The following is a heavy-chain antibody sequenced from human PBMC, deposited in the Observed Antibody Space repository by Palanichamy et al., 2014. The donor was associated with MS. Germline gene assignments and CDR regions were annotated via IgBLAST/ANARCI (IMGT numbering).Heavy chain of an antibody. V-gene: IGHV3-48*03. CDR1: GFTFSSYD. D-gene: IGHD2-21*01. J-gene: IGHJ4*02. CDR3: ATGFRRADY. CDR2: ISSGATTI. Sequence: EVQLVESGGGLVQPGRSLRLSCAASGFTFSSYDMNWVRQAPGKGLEWVSYISSGATTIYHADSVKGRFTISRDNAKNSLYLQMNSLRAEDTAVYYCATGFRRADYWGQGTLVTVSS.